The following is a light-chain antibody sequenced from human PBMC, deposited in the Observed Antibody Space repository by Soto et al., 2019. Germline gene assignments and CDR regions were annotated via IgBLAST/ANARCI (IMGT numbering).Light chain of an antibody. CDR2: EVS. CDR1: SSDVGAYDF. V-gene: IGLV2-14*03. CDR3: SSYTSSSTRA. Sequence: QSALAQPASVSGSPGQSITISCTGTSSDVGAYDFVSWYQQHPDKAPKLMIYEVSNRPSGVSYRFSGSKSVNTATLTIYGLQAEDEADYYCSSYTSSSTRAFGTGTKLTGL. J-gene: IGLJ1*01.